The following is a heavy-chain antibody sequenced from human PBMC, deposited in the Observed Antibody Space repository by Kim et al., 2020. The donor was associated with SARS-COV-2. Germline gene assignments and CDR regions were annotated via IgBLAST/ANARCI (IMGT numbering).Heavy chain of an antibody. J-gene: IGHJ4*02. D-gene: IGHD1-26*01. Sequence: ADSVEGRFTISGDNSKNTLCLQMNSLRARGTAVYYCARPYSGSYFAYFDYWGQGTLVTVSS. V-gene: IGHV3-30*05. CDR3: ARPYSGSYFAYFDY.